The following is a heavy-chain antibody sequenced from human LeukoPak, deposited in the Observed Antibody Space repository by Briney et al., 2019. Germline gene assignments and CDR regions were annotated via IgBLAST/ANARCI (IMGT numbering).Heavy chain of an antibody. J-gene: IGHJ4*02. CDR3: AREEAVVNYFDY. D-gene: IGHD3-22*01. V-gene: IGHV4-39*07. CDR1: GGSISSSSYY. Sequence: SETLYLTCTVSGGSISSSSYYWGWIRQPPGKGLEWIGSIYYSGSTNYNPSLKSRVTISVDTSKNQFSRKLSSVTAADTAVYYCAREEAVVNYFDYWGQGTLVTVSS. CDR2: IYYSGST.